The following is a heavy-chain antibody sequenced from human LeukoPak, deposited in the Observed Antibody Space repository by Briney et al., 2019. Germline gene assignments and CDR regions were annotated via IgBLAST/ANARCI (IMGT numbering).Heavy chain of an antibody. Sequence: GGSLRLSCAASGFTFSSYSMNWVRQAPGKGLEWVSYINNSSSTTYYLESVKGRFTISRDNAKNSLFLQMNSLRAEDTAVYYCARDLGDSTSYYYYGMDVWGQGTAVTVSS. J-gene: IGHJ6*02. V-gene: IGHV3-48*04. CDR1: GFTFSSYS. CDR3: ARDLGDSTSYYYYGMDV. D-gene: IGHD2-21*02. CDR2: INNSSSTT.